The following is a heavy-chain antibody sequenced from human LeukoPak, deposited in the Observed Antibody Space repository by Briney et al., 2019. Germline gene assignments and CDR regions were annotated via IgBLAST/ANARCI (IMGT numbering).Heavy chain of an antibody. J-gene: IGHJ4*02. CDR1: GFTFTSYS. Sequence: PGGSLRLSCAASGFTFTSYSMSWVRQAPGKGLEWVSTIVAGATDTFSADSVKGRFSISRDNSKNTVYLHMSSLRAEDTAIYYCAKRGSGSSGLYYFDYWGQGILVTVSS. CDR2: IVAGATDT. D-gene: IGHD3-10*01. V-gene: IGHV3-23*01. CDR3: AKRGSGSSGLYYFDY.